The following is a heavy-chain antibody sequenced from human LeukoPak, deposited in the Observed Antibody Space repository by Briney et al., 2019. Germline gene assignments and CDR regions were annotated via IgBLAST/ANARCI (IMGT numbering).Heavy chain of an antibody. CDR1: GFTVSSNY. CDR3: ARAGGLRIAVAPIDY. Sequence: GGSLRLSCAASGFTVSSNYMTWVRQAPGKGLEWVSTLYSGGGTFYADSVKGRFTISRDNSKNTLDLHMSSLRAEDTAVYYCARAGGLRIAVAPIDYWGQGTLVTVPS. V-gene: IGHV3-53*01. CDR2: LYSGGGT. D-gene: IGHD6-19*01. J-gene: IGHJ4*02.